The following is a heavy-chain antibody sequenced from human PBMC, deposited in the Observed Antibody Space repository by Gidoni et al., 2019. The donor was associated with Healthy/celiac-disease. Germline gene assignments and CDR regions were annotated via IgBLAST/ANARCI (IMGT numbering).Heavy chain of an antibody. V-gene: IGHV5-51*01. D-gene: IGHD3-10*01. CDR2: IYPGDSDT. CDR1: GYSFTTYS. Sequence: EVQLVQSGAEVKKHGESLKISCKGSGYSFTTYSTAWVRQMPGKRLEWMGFIYPGDSDTRYSPSFQGQVSISADKSISTAYLQWSSLRASDTAMYYCARSMVRVSWSNVNNWFDPWGQGTLVTVSS. CDR3: ARSMVRVSWSNVNNWFDP. J-gene: IGHJ5*02.